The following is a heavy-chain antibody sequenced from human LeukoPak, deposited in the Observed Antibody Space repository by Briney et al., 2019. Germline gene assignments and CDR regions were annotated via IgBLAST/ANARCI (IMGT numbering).Heavy chain of an antibody. CDR1: GFTFSTYS. V-gene: IGHV3-48*02. CDR2: ISRSSSAI. CDR3: ATYSSGWYLVY. J-gene: IGHJ4*02. D-gene: IGHD6-19*01. Sequence: GGSLRLSCEASGFTFSTYSMNWVRQAPGKGLEWVSFISRSSSAIYYADSVRGRFTISRDDAKNSLYLQMNSLRDGDTAVYYCATYSSGWYLVYWGQGTLVTVSS.